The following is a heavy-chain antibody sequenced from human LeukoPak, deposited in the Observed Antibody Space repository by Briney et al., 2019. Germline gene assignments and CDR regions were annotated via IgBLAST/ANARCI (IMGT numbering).Heavy chain of an antibody. J-gene: IGHJ6*03. D-gene: IGHD2-2*01. CDR1: GGSISSHY. V-gene: IGHV4-59*11. CDR3: ARERIVVVPAAKGYYYYYMDG. CDR2: IYYSGST. Sequence: PSETLSLTCTVSGGSISSHYWSWIRQPPGKGLEWIGYIYYSGSTNYSPSLKSRVTISVDTSKNQFSLKLSSVTAADTAVYYCARERIVVVPAAKGYYYYYMDGWGKGTTVTVPS.